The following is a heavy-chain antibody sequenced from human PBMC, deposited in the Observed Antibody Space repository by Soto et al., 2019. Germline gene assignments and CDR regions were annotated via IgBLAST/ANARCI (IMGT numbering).Heavy chain of an antibody. CDR2: IYYSGST. J-gene: IGHJ4*02. CDR3: AREEWLRRYYFDY. D-gene: IGHD5-12*01. Sequence: SETLSLTCTVSGGSISSSSYYWGWIRQPPGKGLEWIGSIYYSGSTYYNPSLKSRVTISVDTSKNQFSLKLSSVTAADTAVYYCAREEWLRRYYFDYWGQGTLVTVSP. CDR1: GGSISSSSYY. V-gene: IGHV4-39*02.